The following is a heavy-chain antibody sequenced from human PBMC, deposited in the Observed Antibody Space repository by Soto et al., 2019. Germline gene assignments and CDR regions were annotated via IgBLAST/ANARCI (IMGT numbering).Heavy chain of an antibody. J-gene: IGHJ2*01. CDR3: AGGHCFSSSCSYLDL. D-gene: IGHD2-2*01. Sequence: QVQLQESGPGLVKPSQTLSLTCTVSGGSISSGGSYWSWIRQSPGKGLEWIGYIYYSGTTNYNPSAKIRVSISLDTSNSQSSMKLSAVTAADTAIYYCAGGHCFSSSCSYLDLWGRGTLVTVSS. V-gene: IGHV4-31*03. CDR2: IYYSGTT. CDR1: GGSISSGGSY.